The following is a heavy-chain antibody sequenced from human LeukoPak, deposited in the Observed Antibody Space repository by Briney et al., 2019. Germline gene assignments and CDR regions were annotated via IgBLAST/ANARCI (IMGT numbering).Heavy chain of an antibody. D-gene: IGHD3-3*01. CDR3: ARDFFLEPQWLYAFDI. V-gene: IGHV4-59*01. Sequence: SETLSLTCTVSGGSISSYYWSWIRQPPGKGLEWIGYIYYSGSTNYNPSLKSRVTISVDTSKNQFSLKLSSVTAADTAVYYCARDFFLEPQWLYAFDIWGQGTMVTVSS. J-gene: IGHJ3*02. CDR2: IYYSGST. CDR1: GGSISSYY.